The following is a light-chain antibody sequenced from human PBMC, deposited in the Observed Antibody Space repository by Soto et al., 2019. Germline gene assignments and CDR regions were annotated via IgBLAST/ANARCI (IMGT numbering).Light chain of an antibody. CDR2: AAS. V-gene: IGKV1D-12*01. CDR1: QGISSY. CDR3: QQANSFPPFT. Sequence: DIQMTQSPSSVSASVGDRVTITCRASQGISSYLAWYQQKPRKAPKLLIYAASSLQSGVTLRFSGSGSVSDFTLTFSSLQTEDFATYLCQQANSFPPFTFGPGTKVDI. J-gene: IGKJ3*01.